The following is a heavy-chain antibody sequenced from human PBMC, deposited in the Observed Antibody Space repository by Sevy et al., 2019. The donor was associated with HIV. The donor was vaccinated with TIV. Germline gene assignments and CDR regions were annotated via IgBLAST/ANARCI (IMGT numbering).Heavy chain of an antibody. J-gene: IGHJ4*02. D-gene: IGHD2-8*01. V-gene: IGHV3-30-3*01. CDR2: ISYDGSNK. CDR1: GFTFSSYA. CDR3: ARGNPMVYAILMGYYFDY. Sequence: GGSLRLSCAASGFTFSSYAMHWVRQAPGKGLEWVAVISYDGSNKYYADSVKGRFTISRDNSKNTLYLQMNSLRAEDTAVYYCARGNPMVYAILMGYYFDYWGQGTLVTVSS.